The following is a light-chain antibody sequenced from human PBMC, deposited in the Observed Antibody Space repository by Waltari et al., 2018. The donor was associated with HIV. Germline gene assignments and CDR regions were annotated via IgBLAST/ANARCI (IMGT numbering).Light chain of an antibody. CDR2: GAS. CDR1: QNINFN. CDR3: QQYNNWPPAT. J-gene: IGKJ1*01. Sequence: ERFMMQSPPTLSVSQGERATLSCRASQNINFNLAWYQQKPGQPPRLLIYGASTRATGIPVRFSGSGSGTEFTLTISSLQSEDFAVYYCQQYNNWPPATFGQGTKVEFK. V-gene: IGKV3-15*01.